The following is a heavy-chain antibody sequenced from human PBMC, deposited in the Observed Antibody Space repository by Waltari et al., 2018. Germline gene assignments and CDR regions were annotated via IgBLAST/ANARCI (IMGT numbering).Heavy chain of an antibody. CDR1: EYTFTSYA. D-gene: IGHD4-4*01. J-gene: IGHJ4*02. Sequence: QVQLVQSVAEVKKPGTSAKITCNASEYTFTSYAINWVRQATGQGLEGMGWMNPNSGNTGYAQKFKGRVTITRDTSISTAYMVLSSLRSEDKAVSYCGRGWHLLTTGYYFDYWGQGTLVTVSS. CDR3: GRGWHLLTTGYYFDY. V-gene: IGHV1-8*03. CDR2: MNPNSGNT.